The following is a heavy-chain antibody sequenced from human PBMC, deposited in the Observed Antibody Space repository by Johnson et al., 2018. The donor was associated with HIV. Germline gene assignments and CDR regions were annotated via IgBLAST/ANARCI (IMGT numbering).Heavy chain of an antibody. CDR1: GFTVSSNY. CDR2: ISGSGGST. CDR3: AQDGTLMAFDI. Sequence: VQLVESGGGLVQPGGSLRLSCAASGFTVSSNYMSWVRQAPGKGLEWVSAISGSGGSTYYADSVKGRFTISRDNSKNTLYLQMNSLKTEDTAVYYCAQDGTLMAFDIWGQGTMVTVAS. V-gene: IGHV3-23*04. J-gene: IGHJ3*02.